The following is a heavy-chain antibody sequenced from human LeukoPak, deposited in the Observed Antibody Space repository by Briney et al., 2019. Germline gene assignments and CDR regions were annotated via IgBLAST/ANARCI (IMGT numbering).Heavy chain of an antibody. J-gene: IGHJ4*02. CDR2: IKSETDGGTT. Sequence: GGSLRLSCAASGFTFSYVWMTWVRQAPGKGLEWVGRIKSETDGGTTDYAAPVKGRFTISRDDSKNTLYLQMNSLKTEDTAVYYCTTAGLMNLAATDYWGQGTLVTVSS. D-gene: IGHD1-26*01. CDR1: GFTFSYVW. V-gene: IGHV3-15*01. CDR3: TTAGLMNLAATDY.